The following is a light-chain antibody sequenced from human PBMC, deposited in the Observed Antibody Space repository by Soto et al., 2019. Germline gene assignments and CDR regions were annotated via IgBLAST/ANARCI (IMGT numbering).Light chain of an antibody. Sequence: QAVVTQPPSASGTPGQRVTISCSGGISNIGNNIVNWYQQLPGTAPKLLIYTNNQRPPGVPDRFSGSKSGTSASLAISGLQSEDEADYYCAAWDGSLNEYVFGTGTKLTVL. CDR3: AAWDGSLNEYV. CDR2: TNN. V-gene: IGLV1-44*01. J-gene: IGLJ1*01. CDR1: ISNIGNNI.